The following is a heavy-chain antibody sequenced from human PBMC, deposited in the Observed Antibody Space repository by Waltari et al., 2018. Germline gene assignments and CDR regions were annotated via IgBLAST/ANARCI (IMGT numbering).Heavy chain of an antibody. Sequence: QAQLVQSGAEVKRPGSSVKISCKASGGTTFKNYEISWVRLAPGKGLEWMGGILPLVGFGDYAPKFRDRLTITADESTTTAYMELRSLTPEDSAIYFCGRDETIAGYYFGTDVWGQGTTVTVSS. CDR1: GGTTFKNYE. V-gene: IGHV1-69*12. D-gene: IGHD2-15*01. CDR3: GRDETIAGYYFGTDV. J-gene: IGHJ6*02. CDR2: ILPLVGFG.